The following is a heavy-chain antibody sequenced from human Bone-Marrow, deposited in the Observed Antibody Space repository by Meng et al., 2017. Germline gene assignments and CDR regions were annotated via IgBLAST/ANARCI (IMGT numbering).Heavy chain of an antibody. Sequence: GESLKISCAASGFTFSSYWMSWVRQAPGKGLEWVANIKQDGSEKYYVDSVKGRFTISRDNSKNTLYLQMNSLRAEDTAVYYCARVEVGATTLSRGDAFDIWGQGTMVTVSS. CDR3: ARVEVGATTLSRGDAFDI. V-gene: IGHV3-7*01. J-gene: IGHJ3*02. D-gene: IGHD1-26*01. CDR2: IKQDGSEK. CDR1: GFTFSSYW.